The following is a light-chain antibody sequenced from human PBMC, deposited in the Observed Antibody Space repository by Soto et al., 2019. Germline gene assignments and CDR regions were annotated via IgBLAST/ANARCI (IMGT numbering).Light chain of an antibody. Sequence: QSALTQPASVSGSPGQSITISCTGTSSDVGAYNYVSWYQQHPGKVPKLIIYDVINRPSGVSSHFSGSKSVNTASLTISGLQAEDEADYYCTSYTSSVTLVFGGGTKLTVL. CDR1: SSDVGAYNY. CDR3: TSYTSSVTLV. J-gene: IGLJ3*02. V-gene: IGLV2-14*01. CDR2: DVI.